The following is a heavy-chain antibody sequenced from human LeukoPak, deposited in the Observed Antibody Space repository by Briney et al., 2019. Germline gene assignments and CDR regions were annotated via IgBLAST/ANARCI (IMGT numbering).Heavy chain of an antibody. V-gene: IGHV3-7*01. CDR1: GFTFSTYW. Sequence: PGGSLRLSCAASGFTFSTYWMSWFRQRPGKGLEWVANIKQEGSEKHYVDSVKGRFTISRDNSKNTLYLQMNSLRAEDTAAYYCVRDDDRPDNGLDYWGQGTLVTVSS. J-gene: IGHJ4*02. CDR2: IKQEGSEK. CDR3: VRDDDRPDNGLDY. D-gene: IGHD3-22*01.